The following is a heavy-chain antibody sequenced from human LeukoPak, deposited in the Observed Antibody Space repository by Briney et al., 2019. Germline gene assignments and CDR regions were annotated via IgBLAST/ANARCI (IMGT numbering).Heavy chain of an antibody. D-gene: IGHD3-10*01. Sequence: GGSLRLSCAASGFTFSSYSMNWVRQAPVKGVEGVSSISSSSSYIYYADSVKGRFTISRDNAKNSLYLQMNSLRAEDTAVYYCARPARSDYGSLYYFDYWGQGTLVTVSS. CDR3: ARPARSDYGSLYYFDY. CDR1: GFTFSSYS. V-gene: IGHV3-21*01. CDR2: ISSSSSYI. J-gene: IGHJ4*02.